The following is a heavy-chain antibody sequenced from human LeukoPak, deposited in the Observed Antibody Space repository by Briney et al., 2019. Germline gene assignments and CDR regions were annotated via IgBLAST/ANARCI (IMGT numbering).Heavy chain of an antibody. Sequence: LSGGSLRLSCAASGFTFSSYWMHWVRHAPGKGLVWVSHIKSDGSATTYADSVKGRFTISRDNAKNTLYLQMNSMRAEDTAVYYCARGFSYNHFDYWGQGTLVTVSS. J-gene: IGHJ4*02. CDR2: IKSDGSAT. D-gene: IGHD5-24*01. CDR1: GFTFSSYW. CDR3: ARGFSYNHFDY. V-gene: IGHV3-74*01.